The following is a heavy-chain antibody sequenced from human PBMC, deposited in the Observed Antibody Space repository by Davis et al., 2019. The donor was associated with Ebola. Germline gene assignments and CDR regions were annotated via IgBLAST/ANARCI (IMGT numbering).Heavy chain of an antibody. CDR1: GGSITSADYY. V-gene: IGHV4-61*08. Sequence: SETLSLTCTVSGGSITSADYYWSWIRQPPGKGLEWIGYMYYRGSTEYNPSLKSRATISVDTSKNQFSLRLSSVTTADTAVYYCARLASLNWFDPWGQGTLVTVSS. D-gene: IGHD3-3*02. CDR2: MYYRGST. J-gene: IGHJ5*02. CDR3: ARLASLNWFDP.